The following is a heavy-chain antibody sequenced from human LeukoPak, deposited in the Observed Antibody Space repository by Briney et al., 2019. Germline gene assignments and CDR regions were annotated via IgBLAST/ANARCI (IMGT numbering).Heavy chain of an antibody. D-gene: IGHD5-12*01. CDR3: ARVGGYDWESFYDY. V-gene: IGHV4-59*12. Sequence: SETLSLTCTVSGGSISSYYWSWIRQPPGKGLEWIGYIYYSGSTNYNPSLMSRVTISVDKSKNQFSLKLSSVTAADTAVYYCARVGGYDWESFYDYWGQGTLVTVSS. CDR1: GGSISSYY. J-gene: IGHJ4*02. CDR2: IYYSGST.